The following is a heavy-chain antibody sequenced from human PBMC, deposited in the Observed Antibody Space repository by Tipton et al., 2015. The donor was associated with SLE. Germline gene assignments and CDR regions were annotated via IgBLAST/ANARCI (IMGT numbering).Heavy chain of an antibody. CDR2: IYYSGST. J-gene: IGHJ5*02. CDR1: GGPISSYY. CDR3: ARGHRIVGANRWFDP. Sequence: TLSLTCTVSGGPISSYYWSWIRQPPGKRLEWIGYIYYSGSTNYNPSLKSRVTISVDTSKNQFSLKLSSVTAADTAVYYCARGHRIVGANRWFDPWGQGTLVTVSS. D-gene: IGHD1-26*01. V-gene: IGHV4-59*08.